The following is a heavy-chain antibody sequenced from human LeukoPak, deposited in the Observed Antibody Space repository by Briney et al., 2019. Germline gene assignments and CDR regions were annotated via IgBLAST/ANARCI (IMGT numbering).Heavy chain of an antibody. CDR2: LASDENNR. Sequence: GSLRLSCAASGFPFSSYWMHWVRQVPGKGLMWVSRLASDENNRIYADSVKGRFTISRDNAKNTLFLQMNSLRVEDTGFYYCARDAGWGRLDSWGQGALVTVSS. J-gene: IGHJ4*02. V-gene: IGHV3-74*01. CDR3: ARDAGWGRLDS. D-gene: IGHD3-16*01. CDR1: GFPFSSYW.